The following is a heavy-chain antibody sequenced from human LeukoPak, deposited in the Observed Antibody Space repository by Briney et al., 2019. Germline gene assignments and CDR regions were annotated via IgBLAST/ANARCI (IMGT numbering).Heavy chain of an antibody. V-gene: IGHV3-7*01. J-gene: IGHJ4*02. CDR3: ARSQWGDYGSFDY. CDR2: IKQDGSEK. CDR1: GFILSSYW. Sequence: PGGSLRLSCAASGFILSSYWMSWVRQAPGKGLEWVANIKQDGSEKYYVDSVKGRFTISRDNAKNSLYLQMNSLRAEDTAVYYCARSQWGDYGSFDYWGQGTPVTVSS. D-gene: IGHD2-21*01.